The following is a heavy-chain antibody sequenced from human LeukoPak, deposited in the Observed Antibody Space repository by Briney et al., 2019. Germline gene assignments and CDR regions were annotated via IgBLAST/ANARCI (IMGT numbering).Heavy chain of an antibody. D-gene: IGHD3-3*01. CDR1: GFNFNNCT. V-gene: IGHV3-21*01. CDR2: INSRSTYI. CDR3: ARSPGGTYDDYYMDV. Sequence: GESLRLSCAASGFNFNNCTFNWVRQAPGKGLEWVSSINSRSTYIYYADSMKGRITISRDNDKNLLYLQMNSLRAEDSAVYYCARSPGGTYDDYYMDVWGKGTTVTVSS. J-gene: IGHJ6*03.